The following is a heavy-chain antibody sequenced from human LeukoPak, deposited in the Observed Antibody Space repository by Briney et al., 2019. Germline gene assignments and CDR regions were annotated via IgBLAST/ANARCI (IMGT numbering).Heavy chain of an antibody. J-gene: IGHJ4*02. CDR3: ARVGDWNDLVY. V-gene: IGHV4-59*01. Sequence: TSETLSLTCTVSGGSISPYYWSWTRQTPGKGLEWIGYILYSGTTTNYNPSLKSRVTISVETSKNQFSLKLSSVTAADTAVYYCARVGDWNDLVYWGQGTLVTVSS. CDR1: GGSISPYY. CDR2: ILYSGTTT. D-gene: IGHD1-1*01.